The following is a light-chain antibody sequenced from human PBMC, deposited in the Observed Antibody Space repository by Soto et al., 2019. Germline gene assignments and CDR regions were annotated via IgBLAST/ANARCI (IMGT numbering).Light chain of an antibody. CDR2: GAS. CDR3: QQTYSTPWT. Sequence: DIRMTQSPSSLSASMGDRVSITCRASQSIGTDLNWYQQKPGKAPKLLIYGASTLQGGVPSRFSGSVSGTEFTLTISSLQPGDLATYFCQQTYSTPWTFGQGTKVDI. CDR1: QSIGTD. V-gene: IGKV1-39*01. J-gene: IGKJ1*01.